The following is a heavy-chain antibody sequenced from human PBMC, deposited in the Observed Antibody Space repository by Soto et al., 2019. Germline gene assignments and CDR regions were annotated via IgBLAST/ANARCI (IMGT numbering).Heavy chain of an antibody. D-gene: IGHD6-13*01. CDR3: ARGPEGINWYTHPIDY. CDR1: GFTFSSYW. V-gene: IGHV3-74*01. Sequence: GSLRLSCAASGFTFSSYWMHWVRQVPGKGLVWVSRINSDVSSTTYADSVKGRFTISRDNAKNMLYLQMNSLRVEDTAVYYCARGPEGINWYTHPIDYWGQGTLVTVSS. CDR2: INSDVSST. J-gene: IGHJ4*02.